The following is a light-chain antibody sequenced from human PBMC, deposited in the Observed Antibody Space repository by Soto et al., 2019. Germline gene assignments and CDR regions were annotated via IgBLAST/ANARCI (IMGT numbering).Light chain of an antibody. J-gene: IGLJ7*01. V-gene: IGLV1-40*01. CDR1: SSNIGAGSD. CDR2: GNN. Sequence: QSVLTQPPSVSGARGQRVTISCTGSSSNIGAGSDVHWYQLLPGTAPKLLIYGNNIRPSGVPDRFSGSKSGTSASLAITGLQPEDEADYYCAAWDDTLNGQVFGGGTQLTVL. CDR3: AAWDDTLNGQV.